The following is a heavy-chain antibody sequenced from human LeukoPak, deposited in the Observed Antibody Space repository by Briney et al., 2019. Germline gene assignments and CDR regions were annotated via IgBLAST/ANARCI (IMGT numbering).Heavy chain of an antibody. CDR3: ARGSRCTNGVCYGTFVY. D-gene: IGHD2-8*01. CDR1: GGSFSGYY. Sequence: PSETLSLTCAVYGGSFSGYYWSWIRQPPGKGLDWIGEINHSESTNYNPSLKSRVTISVDTSKNQFSLKLSSVTAADTAVYYCARGSRCTNGVCYGTFVYWGQGTLVTVSS. CDR2: INHSEST. V-gene: IGHV4-34*01. J-gene: IGHJ4*02.